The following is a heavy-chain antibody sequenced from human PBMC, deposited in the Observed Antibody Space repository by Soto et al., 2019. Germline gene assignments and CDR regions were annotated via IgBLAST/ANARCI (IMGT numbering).Heavy chain of an antibody. D-gene: IGHD3-22*01. J-gene: IGHJ6*02. CDR3: ARDDSSGYKAPYYYYGMDV. Sequence: ASVKVSCKASGGTFSSYAISWVRQAPGQGLEWMGGIIPIFGTANYAQKFQGRVTITADESTSTAYMELSSLRSEDTAVYYCARDDSSGYKAPYYYYGMDVWGQGTTVTVSS. CDR1: GGTFSSYA. CDR2: IIPIFGTA. V-gene: IGHV1-69*13.